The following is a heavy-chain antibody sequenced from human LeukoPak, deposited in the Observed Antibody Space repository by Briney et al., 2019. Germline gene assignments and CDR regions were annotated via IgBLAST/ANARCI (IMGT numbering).Heavy chain of an antibody. V-gene: IGHV1-58*01. Sequence: SVKVSCKASGFTFATSAVQWVRQARGQRLDWIGWIVVGSNNTNYVQKFQERATINRDVSTGTAYMELSSLRSEDTAVYYCAAPGYSSCWYGLWGQGTLVTVSS. CDR1: GFTFATSA. D-gene: IGHD6-19*01. CDR2: IVVGSNNT. J-gene: IGHJ4*02. CDR3: AAPGYSSCWYGL.